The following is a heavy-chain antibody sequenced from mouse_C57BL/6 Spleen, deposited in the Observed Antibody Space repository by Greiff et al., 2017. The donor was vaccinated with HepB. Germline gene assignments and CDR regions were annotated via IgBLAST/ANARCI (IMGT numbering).Heavy chain of an antibody. CDR3: ASYDYDDWYFDV. CDR2: INPNNGGT. Sequence: EVQLVESGPELVKPGASVKMSCKASGYTFTDYNMHWVKQSHGKSLEWIGYINPNNGGTSYNQKFKGKATLTVNKSSSTAYMELRSLTSEDSAVYYCASYDYDDWYFDVWGTGTTVTVSS. V-gene: IGHV1-22*01. J-gene: IGHJ1*03. CDR1: GYTFTDYN. D-gene: IGHD2-4*01.